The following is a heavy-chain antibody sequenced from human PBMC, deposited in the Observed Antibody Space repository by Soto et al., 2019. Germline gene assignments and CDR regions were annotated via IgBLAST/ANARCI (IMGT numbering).Heavy chain of an antibody. Sequence: QVQLVQSGAEEKKPGATVKVSCKASGYTFTSYAIHWVRQAPGQRLEWMGWINAGNGNTKYSQKFQGRVTITRDTSASTAYMELSSLKSEDTAVYYCARGDWWLFDYWGQGTLVTVSS. CDR2: INAGNGNT. CDR1: GYTFTSYA. D-gene: IGHD2-8*02. V-gene: IGHV1-3*05. CDR3: ARGDWWLFDY. J-gene: IGHJ4*02.